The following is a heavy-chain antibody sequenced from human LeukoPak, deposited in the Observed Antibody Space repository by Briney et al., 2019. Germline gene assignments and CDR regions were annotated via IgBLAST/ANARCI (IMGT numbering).Heavy chain of an antibody. V-gene: IGHV1-24*01. CDR2: FYPEDGET. CDR1: VYTLTELS. D-gene: IGHD3-22*01. CDR3: ATNSQTDRQLSHFYDSSGYRFDY. Sequence: AAVKVPRKLSVYTLTELSMHWVRQAPGRGREWMGGFYPEDGETIYAQKFQGRVTMTEDTSTDTDYMELSSLRSEDTAVYYCATNSQTDRQLSHFYDSSGYRFDYWGQGTLVTVSS. J-gene: IGHJ4*02.